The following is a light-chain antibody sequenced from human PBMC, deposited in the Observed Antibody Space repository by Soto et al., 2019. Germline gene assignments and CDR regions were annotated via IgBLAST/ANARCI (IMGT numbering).Light chain of an antibody. CDR1: SSDFGNYQF. J-gene: IGLJ1*01. CDR3: CSFTSSNTHV. Sequence: QSVLTQPASVSGSPGQSITISCTGSSSDFGNYQFVSWYQQHPGKVPKLILFEGSQRLSGVSGRFSGSKSGNTASLTISGLQAEDEADYYCCSFTSSNTHVFGTGTKVTVL. CDR2: EGS. V-gene: IGLV2-14*02.